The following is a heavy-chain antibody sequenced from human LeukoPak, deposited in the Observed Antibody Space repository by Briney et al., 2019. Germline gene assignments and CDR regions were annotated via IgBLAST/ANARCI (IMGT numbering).Heavy chain of an antibody. CDR2: INHSGST. V-gene: IGHV4-34*01. J-gene: IGHJ4*02. CDR3: ARGNDYDFWSGYGLHY. CDR1: GGSFSGYY. Sequence: SETLSLTCAVYGGSFSGYYWSWIRQPPGKGLEWIGEINHSGSTNYNPSLKSRVTISVDTSKNQFSLKLSSVTAADTAVYYCARGNDYDFWSGYGLHYWGQGTLVTVSS. D-gene: IGHD3-3*01.